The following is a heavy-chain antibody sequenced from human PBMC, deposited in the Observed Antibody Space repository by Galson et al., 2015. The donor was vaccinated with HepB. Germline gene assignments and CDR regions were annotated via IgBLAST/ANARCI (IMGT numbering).Heavy chain of an antibody. CDR1: GFTFSSYA. D-gene: IGHD2-21*01. J-gene: IGHJ6*03. Sequence: SLRLSCAASGFTFSSYAMSWVRQAPGKGLEWVSAISGSGGSTYYADSVKGRFTISRDNSKNTLYLQMNSLRAEDTAVYYCANPSIHVPTYYYYMDVWGKGTTVTVSS. V-gene: IGHV3-23*01. CDR2: ISGSGGST. CDR3: ANPSIHVPTYYYYMDV.